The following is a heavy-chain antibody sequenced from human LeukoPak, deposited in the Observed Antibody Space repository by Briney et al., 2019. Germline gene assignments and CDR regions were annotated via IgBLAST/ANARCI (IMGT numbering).Heavy chain of an antibody. CDR1: EFTFSSYG. CDR2: ITGRSDST. D-gene: IGHD3-3*01. CDR3: AKERDFWSGRGSYFDY. Sequence: GGSLRLSCAASEFTFSSYGMSWVRQAPGKGLEWVSGITGRSDSTYYAESVKGRFTISRDNSKNTLYLQMNSLRAEDTAVYFCAKERDFWSGRGSYFDYWGQGTLVTVSS. J-gene: IGHJ4*02. V-gene: IGHV3-23*01.